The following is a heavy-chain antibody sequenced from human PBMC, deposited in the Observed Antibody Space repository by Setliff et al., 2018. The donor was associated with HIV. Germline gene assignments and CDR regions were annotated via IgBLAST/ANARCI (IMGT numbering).Heavy chain of an antibody. D-gene: IGHD3-10*01. V-gene: IGHV3-23*01. J-gene: IGHJ6*02. Sequence: GGSLRLSCAASGFTFSNYAMSWVRQAPGKGLEWVSAISGSGGSTYYADSVKGRFTISRDNSKNTLYLQMNSLRAEDTAVYYCAKGGRGDYYGMDVWGQGTTVTVSS. CDR2: ISGSGGST. CDR1: GFTFSNYA. CDR3: AKGGRGDYYGMDV.